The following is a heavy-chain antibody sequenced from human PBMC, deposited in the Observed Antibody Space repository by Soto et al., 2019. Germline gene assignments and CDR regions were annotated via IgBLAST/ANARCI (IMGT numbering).Heavy chain of an antibody. CDR3: ARSDRDSGGNLPPGY. V-gene: IGHV4-61*01. Sequence: QVQLQESGPGLVKPSETLSLTCTVSGGSVSSGSYYWSWIRQPPGKGLEWIGYIYYSGSTNYNPSLKSRVTISVDTSKNQFSLKLSSVTAADTAVYYCARSDRDSGGNLPPGYWGQGTLVTVSS. J-gene: IGHJ4*02. D-gene: IGHD4-17*01. CDR2: IYYSGST. CDR1: GGSVSSGSYY.